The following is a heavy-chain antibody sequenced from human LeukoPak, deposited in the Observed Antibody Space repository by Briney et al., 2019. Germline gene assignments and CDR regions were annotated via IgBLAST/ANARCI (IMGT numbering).Heavy chain of an antibody. D-gene: IGHD3-16*01. J-gene: IGHJ3*02. CDR2: SNTDGSST. CDR3: ASERFGAFDI. Sequence: GGSLRLSCAASGFLFSSYWMHWVRQVPGEGLVWVPLSNTDGSSTRYADSVKGRFTVSRDNAMHMLYLQMNSLRVEDTAVYYCASERFGAFDIWGQGTMVTISS. CDR1: GFLFSSYW. V-gene: IGHV3-74*01.